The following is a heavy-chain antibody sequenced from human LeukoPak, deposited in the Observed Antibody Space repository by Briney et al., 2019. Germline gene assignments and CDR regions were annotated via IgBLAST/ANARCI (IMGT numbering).Heavy chain of an antibody. J-gene: IGHJ4*02. CDR3: AKDRLRIAARYFDY. Sequence: GRSLRLSCAASGFTFSSYGMHWVRQAPGKGLEWVAVISYDGSNKYYADSVKGRFTISRDNSKNTLYLQMNSLRAEDTAVYYCAKDRLRIAARYFDYWGQGTLVTVSS. D-gene: IGHD6-6*01. CDR2: ISYDGSNK. CDR1: GFTFSSYG. V-gene: IGHV3-30*18.